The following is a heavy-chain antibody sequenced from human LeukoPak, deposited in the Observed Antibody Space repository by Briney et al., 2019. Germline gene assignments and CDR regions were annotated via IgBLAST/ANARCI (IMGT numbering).Heavy chain of an antibody. CDR3: ARERGYSGYDVTDC. V-gene: IGHV4-30-2*01. CDR2: IYHSGST. D-gene: IGHD5-12*01. J-gene: IGHJ4*02. CDR1: GGSISSGGYY. Sequence: SETLSLTCTVSGGSISSGGYYWSWIRQPPGKGLEWIGYIYHSGSTYYNPSLKSRVTISVDRSKNQFSLKLSSVTAADTAVYYCARERGYSGYDVTDCWGQGTLVTVSS.